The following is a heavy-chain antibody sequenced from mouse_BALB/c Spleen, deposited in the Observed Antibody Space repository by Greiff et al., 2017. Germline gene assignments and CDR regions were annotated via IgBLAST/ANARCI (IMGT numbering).Heavy chain of an antibody. Sequence: VQLQQSGGGLVKPGASLKLSCAASGFAFSSYDMSWVRQTPEKRLEWVAYISSGGGSTYYPDTVKGRFTISRDNAKNTLYLQMSSLKSEDSAVYYCAGGFTWLAYWGQGTLVTVSA. CDR1: GFAFSSYD. CDR3: AGGFTWLAY. J-gene: IGHJ3*01. V-gene: IGHV5-12-1*01. CDR2: ISSGGGST.